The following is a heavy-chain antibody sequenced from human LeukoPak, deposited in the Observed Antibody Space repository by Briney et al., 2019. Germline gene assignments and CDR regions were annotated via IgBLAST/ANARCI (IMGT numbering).Heavy chain of an antibody. V-gene: IGHV3-53*01. J-gene: IGHJ3*02. CDR1: GFTVSSNY. D-gene: IGHD3-10*01. CDR2: IYSGGST. Sequence: GSLRLSCAASGFTVSSNYMSWVRQAPGKGLEWVSVIYSGGSTHYADSVKGRFTISRDNSKNTLYLQMNSLRAEDTAVYYCATYYYGSGSYGDAFDIWGQGTMVTVSS. CDR3: ATYYYGSGSYGDAFDI.